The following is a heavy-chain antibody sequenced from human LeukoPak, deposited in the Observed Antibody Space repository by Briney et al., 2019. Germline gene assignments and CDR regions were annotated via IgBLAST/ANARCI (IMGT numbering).Heavy chain of an antibody. CDR3: VKDSIGLSFDY. V-gene: IGHV3-64D*06. CDR1: GFTFSTYV. CDR2: LSSNGGST. J-gene: IGHJ4*02. D-gene: IGHD3-16*02. Sequence: PGGSLRLSCSASGFTFSTYVMHCVRQTPGKGLEYVSGLSSNGGSTYYADSVKGRFSISRDNSKNTVYLQMSSLRVEDTAVYYCVKDSIGLSFDYWGQGTLVTVSS.